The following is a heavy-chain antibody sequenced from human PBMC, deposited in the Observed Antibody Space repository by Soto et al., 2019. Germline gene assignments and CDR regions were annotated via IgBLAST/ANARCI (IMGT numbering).Heavy chain of an antibody. CDR2: IIPIFGTA. CDR3: ASRTAAAGTDY. Sequence: QVQLVQSGAEVKKPGSSVKVSCKASGGTFSSYAISWVRQAPGQGLEWMGGIIPIFGTANYAQKVQGRVTITADESTSTAYMELISLSSEDTAVYYCASRTAAAGTDYWGQGTLLTVSS. D-gene: IGHD6-13*01. CDR1: GGTFSSYA. J-gene: IGHJ4*02. V-gene: IGHV1-69*01.